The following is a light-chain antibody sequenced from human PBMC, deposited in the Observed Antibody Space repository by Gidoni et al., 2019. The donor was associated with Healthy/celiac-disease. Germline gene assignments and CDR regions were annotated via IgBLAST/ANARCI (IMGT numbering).Light chain of an antibody. J-gene: IGKJ1*01. CDR1: QSISSW. V-gene: IGKV1-5*03. CDR2: KAS. CDR3: QQYNSYSPEWT. Sequence: DIQMNQSPSTLSASVGDRVTITCRASQSISSWLAWYQQKPGKAPKLLIYKASSLESGVPSRFSGSGSGTEFTLTISSLQPDDFATYYCQQYNSYSPEWTFGQGTKVEIK.